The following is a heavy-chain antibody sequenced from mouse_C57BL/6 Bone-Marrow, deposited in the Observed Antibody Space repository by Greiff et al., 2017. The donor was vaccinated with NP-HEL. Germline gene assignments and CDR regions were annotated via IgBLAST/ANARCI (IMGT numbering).Heavy chain of an antibody. CDR1: GYTFTDYY. CDR3: ARSRRGFAY. Sequence: DVKLQESGPVLVKPGASVKMSCKASGYTFTDYYMNWVKQSHGKSLEWIGVINPYNGGTSYNQKFKGKATLTVDKSSSTAYMELNSLTSEDSAVYYCARSRRGFAYWGQGTLVTVSA. D-gene: IGHD2-12*01. CDR2: INPYNGGT. V-gene: IGHV1-19*01. J-gene: IGHJ3*01.